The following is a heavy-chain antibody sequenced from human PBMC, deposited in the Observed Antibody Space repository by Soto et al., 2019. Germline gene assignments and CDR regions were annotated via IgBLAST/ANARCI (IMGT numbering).Heavy chain of an antibody. CDR1: GFTFSSYG. D-gene: IGHD6-13*01. CDR2: ISYDGSNK. CDR3: AKEGSSSPFDY. Sequence: QVQLVESGGGVVKPGRSLRLSCAASGFTFSSYGMHWVRQAPGKGLEWVAVISYDGSNKYYADSVKGRFTISRDNSKNTLYQQMNSLRAEDTAVYYCAKEGSSSPFDYWGQGTLVTVSS. J-gene: IGHJ4*02. V-gene: IGHV3-30*18.